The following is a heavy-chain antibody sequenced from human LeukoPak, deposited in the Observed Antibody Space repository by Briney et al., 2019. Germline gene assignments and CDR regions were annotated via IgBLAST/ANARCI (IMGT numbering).Heavy chain of an antibody. CDR3: AKGQSTIATRSFDS. J-gene: IGHJ4*02. Sequence: GGSLRLLCGAWGFTFSAYCMNWVRQAPGKGLEDGTTITTNSANTYYTDSVKGRFTISRDNSKDTLFMQMNSLRAEDTAVYYCAKGQSTIATRSFDSWGQGTLVTVSS. V-gene: IGHV3-23*01. D-gene: IGHD6-6*01. CDR2: ITTNSANT. CDR1: GFTFSAYC.